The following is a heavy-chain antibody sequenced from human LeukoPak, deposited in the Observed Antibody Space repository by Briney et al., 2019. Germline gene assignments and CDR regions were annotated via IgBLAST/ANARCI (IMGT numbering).Heavy chain of an antibody. CDR1: GFTFSSYA. CDR3: ARSTHGGSPRSLGYSDY. Sequence: GGSLRLSCAASGFTFSSYAMSWVRQAPGKGLEWVSAISGSGGSTYYADSVKGRFTISRDNSKNTLYLQMNSLRAEDTAVYYCARSTHGGSPRSLGYSDYWGQGTLVTVSS. D-gene: IGHD3-10*01. CDR2: ISGSGGST. V-gene: IGHV3-23*01. J-gene: IGHJ4*02.